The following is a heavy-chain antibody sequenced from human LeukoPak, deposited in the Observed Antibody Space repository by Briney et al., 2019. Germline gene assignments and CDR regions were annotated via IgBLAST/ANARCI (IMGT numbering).Heavy chain of an antibody. CDR2: INHSGST. J-gene: IGHJ6*03. CDR1: GGSFSGYY. V-gene: IGHV4-34*01. CDR3: ERERSRYCSSTSCYTEDYYYYYMDV. D-gene: IGHD2-2*02. Sequence: SETLSLTCAVYGGSFSGYYWSWIRQPPGKGLEWIGEINHSGSTNYNPSLKSRVTISVDTTKNHFSLKISSLNAADTAVYYCERERSRYCSSTSCYTEDYYYYYMDVWGKGTTVTVSS.